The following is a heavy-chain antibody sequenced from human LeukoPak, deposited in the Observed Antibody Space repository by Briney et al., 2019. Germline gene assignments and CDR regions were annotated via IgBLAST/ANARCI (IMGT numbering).Heavy chain of an antibody. CDR3: AKDRSATYSTSVFDS. D-gene: IGHD1-26*01. CDR1: GFTFDDYA. V-gene: IGHV3-9*03. J-gene: IGHJ4*02. CDR2: FSRHSLTS. Sequence: GRSLRLSCTASGFTFDDYAMHWVRPAPGRGLEWVSGFSRHSLTSGYAEPVKGRFTISRDNAKNSLYLQMNSLRAEDMALYFCAKDRSATYSTSVFDSWGQGTLVTVSS.